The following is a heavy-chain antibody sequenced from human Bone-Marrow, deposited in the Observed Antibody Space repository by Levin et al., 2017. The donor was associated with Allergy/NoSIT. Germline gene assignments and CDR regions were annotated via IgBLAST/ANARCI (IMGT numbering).Heavy chain of an antibody. CDR3: ARGNYYGMDV. Sequence: PGGSLRLSCVASGFTFSTYWMHWVRQAPGKGLVWVSRLAGDGSNTRYADPVKGRFTISRDNAKNTLYLQKNSLRAEDTAVYYCARGNYYGMDVWGQGTTVTVSS. V-gene: IGHV3-74*01. CDR1: GFTFSTYW. J-gene: IGHJ6*02. CDR2: LAGDGSNT.